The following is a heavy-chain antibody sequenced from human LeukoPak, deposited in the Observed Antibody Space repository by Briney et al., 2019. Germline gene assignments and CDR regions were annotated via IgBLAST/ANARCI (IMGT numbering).Heavy chain of an antibody. V-gene: IGHV3-53*05. J-gene: IGHJ4*02. Sequence: YGGGSTYNADCVKGRFTASRDICKTTQYLQMNNMRAEHTTIYYCAKDGGCKDTYNFDYWGQGTLVTVSS. D-gene: IGHD5-24*01. CDR2: YGGGST. CDR3: AKDGGCKDTYNFDY.